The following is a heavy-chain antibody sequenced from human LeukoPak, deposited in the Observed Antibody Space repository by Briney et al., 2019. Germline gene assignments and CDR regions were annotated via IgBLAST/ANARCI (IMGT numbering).Heavy chain of an antibody. CDR1: GGSISSSNW. D-gene: IGHD5-18*01. CDR2: INHSGST. Sequence: SETLSLTCAVSGGSISSSNWWSWVRQPPGKGLEWIGEINHSGSTNYNPSLKSRVTISVDTSKNQFSLKLSSVTAADTAVYYCARGYSYALFDYWGQGTLVTVSS. CDR3: ARGYSYALFDY. V-gene: IGHV4-4*02. J-gene: IGHJ4*02.